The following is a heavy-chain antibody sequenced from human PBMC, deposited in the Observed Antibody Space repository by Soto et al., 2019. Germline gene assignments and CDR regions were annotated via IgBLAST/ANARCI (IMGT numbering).Heavy chain of an antibody. CDR3: AKRPKGGWGDYYYYYGMDV. CDR2: ISYDGSNK. CDR1: GFTFSSYG. D-gene: IGHD3-10*01. V-gene: IGHV3-30*18. J-gene: IGHJ6*02. Sequence: QVQLVESGGGVVQPGRSLRLSCAASGFTFSSYGMHWVRQAPGKGLEWVAVISYDGSNKYYADSVKGRFTISRDNSKNTRYLQMNSLRAEDTAVYYCAKRPKGGWGDYYYYYGMDVWGQGTTVTVSS.